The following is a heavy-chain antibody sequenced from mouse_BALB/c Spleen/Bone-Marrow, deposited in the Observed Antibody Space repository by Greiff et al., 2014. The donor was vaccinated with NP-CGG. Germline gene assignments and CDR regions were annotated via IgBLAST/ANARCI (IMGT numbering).Heavy chain of an antibody. Sequence: EVQLQQSGAELVKPGASVKLSCTASGFKFKDTHMHWVKQRPEQGLEWIGRIDPASGDTKYDPKFQGKAAITGDTSSNTAYLQLSSLTSEDTAVYYCSRDYGGTAWLAYWGQGTLVTVSA. CDR2: IDPASGDT. J-gene: IGHJ3*01. CDR1: GFKFKDTH. CDR3: SRDYGGTAWLAY. V-gene: IGHV14-3*02. D-gene: IGHD1-1*01.